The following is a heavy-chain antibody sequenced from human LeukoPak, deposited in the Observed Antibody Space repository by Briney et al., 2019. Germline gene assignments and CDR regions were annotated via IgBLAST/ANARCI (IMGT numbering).Heavy chain of an antibody. Sequence: GGSLRLSCAASGFTFSSYEMNWVRQAPGKGLEWVSYISSSGSTIYYADSVKGRFTISRDNAKNSLYLQMNSLRAEDTAVYYCARDYGGTSPFDYWGQGTLVSVSS. D-gene: IGHD4-23*01. CDR3: ARDYGGTSPFDY. V-gene: IGHV3-48*03. CDR2: ISSSGSTI. CDR1: GFTFSSYE. J-gene: IGHJ4*02.